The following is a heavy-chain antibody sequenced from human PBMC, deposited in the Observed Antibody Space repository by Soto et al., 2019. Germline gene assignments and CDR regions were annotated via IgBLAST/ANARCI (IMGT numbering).Heavy chain of an antibody. J-gene: IGHJ4*02. CDR3: AKETVYSSSWFEFAY. D-gene: IGHD6-13*01. CDR1: GFTFSGYA. CDR2: ISGSGGST. V-gene: IGHV3-23*01. Sequence: EGQLLESGGGLLQPGGSLRLSCAASGFTFSGYAMVWVLHAPVTCLEWGSAISGSGGSTSYAGSVKGRFIISRDNSTNALYLPMNSLLAEDTAVYYCAKETVYSSSWFEFAYWGQGALVTVST.